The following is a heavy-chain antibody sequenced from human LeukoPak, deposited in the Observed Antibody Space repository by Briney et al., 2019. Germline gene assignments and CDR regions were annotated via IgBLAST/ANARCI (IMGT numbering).Heavy chain of an antibody. Sequence: GGSLRLSCAASGLTFSSYGMHWVRQAPGKGLEWVAFIRYDGSNKYYADSVKGRFTISRDNSKNTLYLQMNSLRAEDTAVYYCAKAGDCSGGSCYSGYDAFDIWGQGTMVTVSS. D-gene: IGHD2-15*01. CDR1: GLTFSSYG. V-gene: IGHV3-30*02. J-gene: IGHJ3*02. CDR3: AKAGDCSGGSCYSGYDAFDI. CDR2: IRYDGSNK.